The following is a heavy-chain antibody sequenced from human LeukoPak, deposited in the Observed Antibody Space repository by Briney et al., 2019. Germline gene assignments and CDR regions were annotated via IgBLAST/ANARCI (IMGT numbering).Heavy chain of an antibody. CDR1: GFTFSSYS. CDR2: FSSSSTYI. Sequence: GGSLRLSCVASGFTFSSYSMNWVRQAPGKGLEWVSSFSSSSTYIYYADSLKGRFTISRDNAKNSLYLQMNSLRAEDTAVYYCARDFYYYDSSDTGDFDYWGQGTLVTVSS. V-gene: IGHV3-21*01. J-gene: IGHJ4*02. D-gene: IGHD3-22*01. CDR3: ARDFYYYDSSDTGDFDY.